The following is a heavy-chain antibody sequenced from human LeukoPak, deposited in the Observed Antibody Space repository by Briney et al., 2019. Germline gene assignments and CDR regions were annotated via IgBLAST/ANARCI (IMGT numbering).Heavy chain of an antibody. Sequence: PGGSLRLSCAASGFTFNSYRMNWVRQAPGKGLEWVSSISSSSSYIYYADSVKDRFTISRDNAKNSLYLQMNSLRAEDTAVYYCARVKEAVAGTDYWGQGTLVTVSS. CDR1: GFTFNSYR. V-gene: IGHV3-21*01. CDR2: ISSSSSYI. CDR3: ARVKEAVAGTDY. J-gene: IGHJ4*02. D-gene: IGHD6-19*01.